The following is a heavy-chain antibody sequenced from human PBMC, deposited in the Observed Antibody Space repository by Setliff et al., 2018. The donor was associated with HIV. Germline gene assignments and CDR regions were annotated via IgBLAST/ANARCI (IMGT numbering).Heavy chain of an antibody. J-gene: IGHJ5*02. CDR3: ARDFSGQQLVGGWFDP. D-gene: IGHD6-13*01. CDR1: GGTFSSYV. CDR2: FIPIFGTA. Sequence: SVKVSCKASGGTFSSYVISWVRQAPGQGLEWMGGFIPIFGTANYAQKFQGRVTITADESTSTAYMELSSLRSDDTAVYYCARDFSGQQLVGGWFDPWGQGTLVTVSS. V-gene: IGHV1-69*13.